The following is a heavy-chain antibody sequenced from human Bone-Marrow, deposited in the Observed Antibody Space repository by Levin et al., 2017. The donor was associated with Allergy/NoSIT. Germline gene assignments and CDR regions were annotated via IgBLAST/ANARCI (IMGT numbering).Heavy chain of an antibody. D-gene: IGHD3-16*01. Sequence: KVSCEGSGYRFATYWIGWVRQMPGKGLEWMGMIYPGDSDTRYSPSFQGQVTISADKSISTAYLQWSSLKASDTAMYYCARHMGADQIYYFDYWGQGTLVTVSS. J-gene: IGHJ4*02. V-gene: IGHV5-51*01. CDR3: ARHMGADQIYYFDY. CDR2: IYPGDSDT. CDR1: GYRFATYW.